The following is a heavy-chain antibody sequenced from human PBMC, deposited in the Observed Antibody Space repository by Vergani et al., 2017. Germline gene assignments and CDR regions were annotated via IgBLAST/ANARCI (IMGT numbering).Heavy chain of an antibody. CDR3: AKAHNRHPGDYGDY. J-gene: IGHJ4*02. CDR2: ISGSGGST. CDR1: GFTFSGSA. Sequence: EVQLVESGGGLVQPGGSLKLSCAASGFTFSGSAMHWVRQAPGKGLEWVSAISGSGGSTYYADSVKGRFTISRDNSKNTLYLQMNSLRAEDTAVYYCAKAHNRHPGDYGDYWGQGTLVTVSS. V-gene: IGHV3-23*04. D-gene: IGHD1-1*01.